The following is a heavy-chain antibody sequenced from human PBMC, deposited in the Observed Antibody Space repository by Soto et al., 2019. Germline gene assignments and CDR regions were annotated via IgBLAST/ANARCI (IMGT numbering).Heavy chain of an antibody. CDR3: AKDQWYCSSTSCYTYYYYGMDV. Sequence: QVQLVESGGGVVQPGRSLRLSCAASGFTFSSYGMHWVRQAPGKGLEWVAVISYDGSNKYYADSVKGRFTISRDNSKNTLYLQMNSLRAEDTAVYYCAKDQWYCSSTSCYTYYYYGMDVWGQGTTFTVSS. V-gene: IGHV3-30*18. CDR1: GFTFSSYG. D-gene: IGHD2-2*02. CDR2: ISYDGSNK. J-gene: IGHJ6*02.